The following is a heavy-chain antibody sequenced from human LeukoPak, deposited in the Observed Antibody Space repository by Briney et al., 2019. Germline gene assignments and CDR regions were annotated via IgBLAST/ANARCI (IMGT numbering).Heavy chain of an antibody. V-gene: IGHV1-18*01. Sequence: ASVKVSCKASGYTFASYGISWVRQAPGQGLEWMGWISAYNGNTNYAQKLQGRVTMTTDTSTSTAYMELRSLRSDDTAVYYCARVNYDFWSGYCIHYYYYGMDVWGQGTTVTVSS. CDR1: GYTFASYG. J-gene: IGHJ6*02. CDR2: ISAYNGNT. D-gene: IGHD3-3*01. CDR3: ARVNYDFWSGYCIHYYYYGMDV.